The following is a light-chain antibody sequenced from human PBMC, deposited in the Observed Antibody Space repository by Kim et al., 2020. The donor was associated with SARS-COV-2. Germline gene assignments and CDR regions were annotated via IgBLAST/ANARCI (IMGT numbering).Light chain of an antibody. CDR1: QSVNTN. J-gene: IGKJ2*01. V-gene: IGKV3-15*01. CDR2: GTS. CDR3: QQYNQWPPEYT. Sequence: SPGERATPPCSAGQSVNTNLAWYQQRPGQAPRLLIYGTSTRATGIPDRFSGSGSATDFTLTISSLQSEDSAVYYCQQYNQWPPEYTFGQGTKLEI.